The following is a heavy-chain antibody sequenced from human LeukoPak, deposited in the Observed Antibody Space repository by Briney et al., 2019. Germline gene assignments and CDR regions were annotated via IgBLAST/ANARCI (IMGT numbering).Heavy chain of an antibody. CDR1: GYSFSTHW. V-gene: IGHV1-46*01. Sequence: ASVKVSCKASGYSFSTHWMHWVRQAPGQGLEWMGIINPSGGFTSYAQKLRGRVTVTRDMSTSTVYMELSNLRSEDTAVYYCARGDDYYYYYMDVWGKGTTVTVSS. J-gene: IGHJ6*03. D-gene: IGHD3-16*01. CDR3: ARGDDYYYYYMDV. CDR2: INPSGGFT.